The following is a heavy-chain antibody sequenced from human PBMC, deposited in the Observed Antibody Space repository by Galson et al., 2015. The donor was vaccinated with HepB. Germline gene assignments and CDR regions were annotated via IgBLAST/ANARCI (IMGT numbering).Heavy chain of an antibody. Sequence: SLRLSCAASGFTLSNSAMNWVRQAPGKGLEWLSVITATGSTTYYADSVKGRFTISRDISKNTLYVQMNSLRADDTALYYCVKGGPDEILDYWGQGTLVTVSA. CDR3: VKGGPDEILDY. CDR1: GFTLSNSA. D-gene: IGHD3-16*01. CDR2: ITATGSTT. J-gene: IGHJ4*02. V-gene: IGHV3-23*01.